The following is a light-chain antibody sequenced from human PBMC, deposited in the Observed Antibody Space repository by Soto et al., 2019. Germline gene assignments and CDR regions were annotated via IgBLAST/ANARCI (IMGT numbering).Light chain of an antibody. V-gene: IGKV1-5*03. CDR2: RAS. CDR1: QNINSW. CDR3: QQYNSYPWT. Sequence: DIPMTQSPSTLSAYAGDTVSITCRASQNINSWLAWYQQIPGKAPKILIYRASSLESGVPSRFSGSESGTEFTLTISSLQPDDFVTYYCQQYNSYPWTFGQGTKVKI. J-gene: IGKJ1*01.